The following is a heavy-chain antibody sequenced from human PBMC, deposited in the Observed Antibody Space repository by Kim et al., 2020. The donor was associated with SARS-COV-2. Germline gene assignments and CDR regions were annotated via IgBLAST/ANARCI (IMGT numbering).Heavy chain of an antibody. J-gene: IGHJ6*02. V-gene: IGHV3-30*01. D-gene: IGHD3-10*01. CDR3: ARAGSGCYYYGLDV. Sequence: AYSVNGRFTNSRDNSKNTLYLQMNSLRAEDTAVYYCARAGSGCYYYGLDVWGQGTTVTVSS.